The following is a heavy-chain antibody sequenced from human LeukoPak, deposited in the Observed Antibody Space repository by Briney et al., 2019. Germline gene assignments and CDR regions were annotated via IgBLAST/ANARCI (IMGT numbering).Heavy chain of an antibody. CDR2: INKDGSEK. CDR3: ARASGWYVLDLDP. CDR1: GFTFSTYW. D-gene: IGHD6-19*01. Sequence: GGSLRLSCAACGFTFSTYWMSWVRQAPGKALVGVANINKDGSEKYYLDSVNGRFIISRDNAKNSLYLQMNSLRADDTAVYYCARASGWYVLDLDPWGQGTLVTVSS. V-gene: IGHV3-7*03. J-gene: IGHJ5*02.